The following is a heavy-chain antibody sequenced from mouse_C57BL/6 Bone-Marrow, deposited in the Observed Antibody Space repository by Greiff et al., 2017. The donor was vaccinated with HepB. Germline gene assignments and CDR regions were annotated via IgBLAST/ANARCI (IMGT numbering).Heavy chain of an antibody. CDR2: INPSNGGT. CDR1: GYTFTSYW. CDR3: ARSKGYYYGSSYAMDY. V-gene: IGHV1-53*01. Sequence: VQLQQPGTELVKPGASVKLSCKASGYTFTSYWMHWVKQRPGQGLEWIGNINPSNGGTNYNEKFKSKATLTVEKSSSTAYMQLSSLTSEDSAVYYCARSKGYYYGSSYAMDYWGQGTSVTVSS. J-gene: IGHJ4*01. D-gene: IGHD1-1*01.